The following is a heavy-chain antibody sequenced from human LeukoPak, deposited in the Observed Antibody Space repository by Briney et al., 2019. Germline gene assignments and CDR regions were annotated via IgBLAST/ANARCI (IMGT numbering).Heavy chain of an antibody. CDR2: ISGGGSYT. D-gene: IGHD3-22*01. J-gene: IGHJ3*02. V-gene: IGHV3-23*01. CDR3: AKYQIGDNVRSGFDI. CDR1: GFTFRNYG. Sequence: PGGSLRLSCAASGFTFRNYGMTWVRQAPGEGLEWVAVISGGGSYTNYADSVKGRFTISRDNSKNTLDLQMNSLRAEDTAVYYWAKYQIGDNVRSGFDIWGRGTTVTVSS.